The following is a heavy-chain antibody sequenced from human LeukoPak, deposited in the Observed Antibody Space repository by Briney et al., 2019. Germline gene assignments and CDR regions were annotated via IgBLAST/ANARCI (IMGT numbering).Heavy chain of an antibody. CDR2: IYYSGST. V-gene: IGHV4-59*01. D-gene: IGHD2-21*01. CDR3: AREAPYSVGAFDI. CDR1: GGSISSYY. Sequence: PSETLSLTCTVSGGSISSYYWSWIRQPPGKGLEWIGYIYYSGSTNYNPSLKSRVTISVDTSKNQFSLKLSSVTAADTAVYYCAREAPYSVGAFDIWGQGTMVTVSS. J-gene: IGHJ3*02.